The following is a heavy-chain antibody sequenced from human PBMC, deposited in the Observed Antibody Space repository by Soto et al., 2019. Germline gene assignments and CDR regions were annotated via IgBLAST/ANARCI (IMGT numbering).Heavy chain of an antibody. V-gene: IGHV4-30-2*01. CDR1: GASITYGAYS. CDR2: INHLETT. J-gene: IGHJ4*02. Sequence: QLQLHMSGSGLVKPSQTLSLTCTVSGASITYGAYSWSWIRHTPGKGLEWIGYINHLETTFYNPSFESRLTLSIDRTKNQFSLNLKSMSAADRAVYFCARGGGFDSFDYWGQGILVTVSS. D-gene: IGHD3-10*01. CDR3: ARGGGFDSFDY.